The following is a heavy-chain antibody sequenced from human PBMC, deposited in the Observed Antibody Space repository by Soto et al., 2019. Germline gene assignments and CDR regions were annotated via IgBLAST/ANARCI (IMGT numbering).Heavy chain of an antibody. CDR3: GIFGGCMDV. J-gene: IGHJ6*04. V-gene: IGHV4-4*02. CDR1: GGSISGINW. CDR2: VYHSGTT. Sequence: QVQLQESGPGLVKPSGTLSLTCDVSGGSISGINWWRWVRQPPGKGLEWIGEVYHSGTTKNNPSLYRRDTRSVDKTKNQFSLELSSVTNADTAVYYSGIFGGCMDVWGKGTTVTVSS. D-gene: IGHD2-21*01.